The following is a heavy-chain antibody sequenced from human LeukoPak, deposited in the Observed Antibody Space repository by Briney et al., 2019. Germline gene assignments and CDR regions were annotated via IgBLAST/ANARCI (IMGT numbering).Heavy chain of an antibody. CDR2: IIPIFGIA. J-gene: IGHJ6*02. CDR1: GGTFSSYA. V-gene: IGHV1-69*04. D-gene: IGHD2-15*01. Sequence: SVKVSCKASGGTFSSYAISWVRQAPGQGLEWMGRIIPIFGIANYAQKFQGRVTITADKSSSTAYMELSSLRSEDTAVYYCAKSVVVVAWGMDVWGQGTTVTVSS. CDR3: AKSVVVVAWGMDV.